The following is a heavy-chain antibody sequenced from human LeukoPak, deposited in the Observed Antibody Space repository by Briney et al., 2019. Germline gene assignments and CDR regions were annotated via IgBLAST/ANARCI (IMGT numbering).Heavy chain of an antibody. CDR3: ARQGHLTGDPTVNWFDP. V-gene: IGHV1-69*01. J-gene: IGHJ5*02. D-gene: IGHD3-9*01. Sequence: SVKVSCKASGGTFSGYAISWVRQAPGQGLEWMGGIIPIFGTANYAQKFQGRVTITADESTSTAYMELSSLRSEDTAVYYCARQGHLTGDPTVNWFDPWGQGTLVTVSS. CDR1: GGTFSGYA. CDR2: IIPIFGTA.